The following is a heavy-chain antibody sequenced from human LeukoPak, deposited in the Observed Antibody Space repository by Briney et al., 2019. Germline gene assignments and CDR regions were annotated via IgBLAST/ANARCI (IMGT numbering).Heavy chain of an antibody. J-gene: IGHJ5*02. V-gene: IGHV4-39*01. Sequence: PSETLSLTCTVSGGSISSSSYYWGWIRQPPGKGLEWIGSIYYSGSTYYNPSLKSRVTISVDTSKNQSSLKLSSVTAADTAVYYCAKVTIFGVVIGFDPWGQGTLVTVSS. CDR1: GGSISSSSYY. D-gene: IGHD3-3*01. CDR3: AKVTIFGVVIGFDP. CDR2: IYYSGST.